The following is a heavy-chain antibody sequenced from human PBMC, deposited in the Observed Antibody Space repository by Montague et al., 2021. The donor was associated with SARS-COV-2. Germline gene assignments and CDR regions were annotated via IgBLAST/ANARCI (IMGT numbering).Heavy chain of an antibody. Sequence: SLRLSCAASGFAFNNYWMHWVRQAPGKGLVWVSRIKFDGTVIHYADSVKGRFTISRDNAKNTLYLQMNSLRVEETAVYYCVRDKGTHSILDYWGQGILVTVSS. D-gene: IGHD1-7*01. CDR1: GFAFNNYW. CDR3: VRDKGTHSILDY. CDR2: IKFDGTVI. J-gene: IGHJ4*02. V-gene: IGHV3-74*01.